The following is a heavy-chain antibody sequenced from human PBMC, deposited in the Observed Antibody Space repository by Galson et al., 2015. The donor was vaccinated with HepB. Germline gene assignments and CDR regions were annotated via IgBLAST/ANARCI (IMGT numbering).Heavy chain of an antibody. CDR1: GFTFNIHW. CDR3: TTDSIEGSTRFEY. Sequence: SLRLSCAGSGFTFNIHWMHWVRHVPGQGLVWVGRTKPDGSRSDYADSVKDRFTISRDNAKNTLFLEMNSLRAEDTAIYYCTTDSIEGSTRFEYWGQGTPVTVSS. J-gene: IGHJ4*02. V-gene: IGHV3-74*01. D-gene: IGHD2-15*01. CDR2: TKPDGSRS.